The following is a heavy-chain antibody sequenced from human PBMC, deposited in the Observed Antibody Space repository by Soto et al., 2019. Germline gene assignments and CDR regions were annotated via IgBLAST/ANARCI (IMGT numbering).Heavy chain of an antibody. V-gene: IGHV3-23*01. CDR2: INDGGGTT. J-gene: IGHJ4*02. Sequence: PGGSLILSCAASGFTFSFYAMNWVRQAPGEGLEWVSAINDGGGTTYYADSVKGRFTISRDNSKNTLYLQMDSLRAEDTAVYYCARDRARYNWDTLDYWGQGALVTVSS. CDR3: ARDRARYNWDTLDY. CDR1: GFTFSFYA. D-gene: IGHD1-20*01.